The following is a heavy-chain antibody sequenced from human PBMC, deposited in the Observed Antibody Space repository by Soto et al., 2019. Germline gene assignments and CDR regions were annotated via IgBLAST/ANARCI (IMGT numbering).Heavy chain of an antibody. CDR3: ARVFGFGGLAV. Sequence: QVQLQEAGPGLVKPSQTLSLTCTVSGGSISSGGYYWSWIRQHPGKGLEWIGYIYYSGSTYYNPSLKRRVTISVDTSKNQFSLKLSSVTAADTAGYYCARVFGFGGLAVWGQGTTVTVSS. D-gene: IGHD3-10*01. CDR1: GGSISSGGYY. J-gene: IGHJ6*02. CDR2: IYYSGST. V-gene: IGHV4-31*03.